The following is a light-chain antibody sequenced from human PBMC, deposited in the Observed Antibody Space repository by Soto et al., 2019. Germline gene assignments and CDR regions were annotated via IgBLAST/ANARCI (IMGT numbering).Light chain of an antibody. Sequence: QSVLTQPPSVSAAPRQRVTISCSGSSSNIGSNSVSWYQQLPGTAPKLLIYDNNKRPSAIPDRFSASKSPTSTTLGITGLQNGDDADYYCGTWDMRLSVEVFGGGTKLTVL. CDR1: SSNIGSNS. J-gene: IGLJ3*02. CDR2: DNN. V-gene: IGLV1-51*01. CDR3: GTWDMRLSVEV.